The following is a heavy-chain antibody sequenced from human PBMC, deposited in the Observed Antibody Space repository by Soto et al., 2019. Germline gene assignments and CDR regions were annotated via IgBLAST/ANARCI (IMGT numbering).Heavy chain of an antibody. V-gene: IGHV4-59*01. CDR2: IYYSGST. CDR3: AREPGIAARYYYYYGMVV. Sequence: SETLSLTCTVSGGSISSYYWSWIRQPPGKGLEWIGYIYYSGSTNYNPSLKSRVTISVDTSKNQFSLKLSSVTAADTAVYYCAREPGIAARYYYYYGMVVWGQGTTVTVSS. D-gene: IGHD6-6*01. CDR1: GGSISSYY. J-gene: IGHJ6*02.